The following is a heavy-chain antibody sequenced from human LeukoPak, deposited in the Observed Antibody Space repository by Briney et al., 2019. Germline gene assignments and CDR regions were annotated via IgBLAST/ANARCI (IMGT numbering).Heavy chain of an antibody. Sequence: PSVKVSCKVSGYTLTELSMHWVRQAPGKGLEWMGGFDPEDGETIYAQKFQGRVTMTEDTSTDTAYMELSSLRSEDTAVYYCATGLLWFGELWFDPWGQGTLVTVSS. CDR2: FDPEDGET. V-gene: IGHV1-24*01. CDR3: ATGLLWFGELWFDP. D-gene: IGHD3-10*01. CDR1: GYTLTELS. J-gene: IGHJ5*02.